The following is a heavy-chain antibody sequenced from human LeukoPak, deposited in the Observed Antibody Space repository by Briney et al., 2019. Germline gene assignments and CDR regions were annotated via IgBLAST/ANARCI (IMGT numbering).Heavy chain of an antibody. J-gene: IGHJ6*02. CDR1: GGSISSDY. Sequence: SETLSLTCTVSGGSISSDYWSWIRQPPGKGLEWIGYIYYSGTTNYNPSLKSRATISVDTSKNQFSLNLSSVTAADMAVYYCARKDYSSYYYGLDVWGQGTTVTVSS. D-gene: IGHD4-11*01. CDR2: IYYSGTT. CDR3: ARKDYSSYYYGLDV. V-gene: IGHV4-59*01.